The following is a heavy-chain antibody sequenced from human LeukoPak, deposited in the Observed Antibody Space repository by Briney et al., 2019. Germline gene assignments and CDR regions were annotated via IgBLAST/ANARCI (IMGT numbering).Heavy chain of an antibody. J-gene: IGHJ5*02. CDR3: ARDIGLRKAAPPGWFDP. V-gene: IGHV3-7*01. CDR1: GFTFRSYA. D-gene: IGHD6-6*01. CDR2: IKQDGSEK. Sequence: GGSLRLSCAASGFTFRSYAMSWVRQAPGKGLEWVASIKQDGSEKYCVDSVKGRFTISRDNANNSLYLQMNSLRADDTAVYYCARDIGLRKAAPPGWFDPWGQGALVTVSS.